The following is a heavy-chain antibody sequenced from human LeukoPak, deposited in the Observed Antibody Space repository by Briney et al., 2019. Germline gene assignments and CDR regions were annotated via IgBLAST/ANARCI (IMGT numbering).Heavy chain of an antibody. CDR3: ARDDTGANFDY. CDR1: GGTFSSYA. V-gene: IGHV1-69*05. CDR2: IIPIFGTA. J-gene: IGHJ4*02. D-gene: IGHD1-26*01. Sequence: SVKVSCKASGGTFSSYAISWVRQAPGQGLEWMGGIIPIFGTANYAQKLQGRVTMTTDTSTSTAYMELRSLRSDDTAVYYCARDDTGANFDYWGQGTLVTVSS.